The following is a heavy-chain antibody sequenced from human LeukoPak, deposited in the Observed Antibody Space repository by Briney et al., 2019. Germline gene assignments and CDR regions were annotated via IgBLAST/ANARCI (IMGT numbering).Heavy chain of an antibody. V-gene: IGHV4-59*08. CDR3: ARQSPYYYDSSGYYSGDWFDP. CDR2: IYYSGST. J-gene: IGHJ5*02. D-gene: IGHD3-22*01. CDR1: GGSISSYY. Sequence: SETLSLTCTVSGGSISSYYWSWIRQPPGKGLEWIGYIYYSGSTNYNPSLKSRVTISVDTSKNQFSLKLSSVTAADTAVYYCARQSPYYYDSSGYYSGDWFDPWGQGTLVTVSS.